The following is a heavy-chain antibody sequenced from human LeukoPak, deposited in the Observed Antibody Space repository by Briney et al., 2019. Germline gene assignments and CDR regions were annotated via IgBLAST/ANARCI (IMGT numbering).Heavy chain of an antibody. D-gene: IGHD4-17*01. V-gene: IGHV3-7*04. CDR2: INQDGSVR. CDR1: AFTFSNYW. Sequence: PGGSQRLSCAASAFTFSNYWVNWVRQAPGKGLEWVANINQDGSVRNYVDSVKGRFTISRDNTKNSVYLQMNSLRAEDTGVYYCARGGPTVTPADYWGQGTLVTVSS. CDR3: ARGGPTVTPADY. J-gene: IGHJ4*02.